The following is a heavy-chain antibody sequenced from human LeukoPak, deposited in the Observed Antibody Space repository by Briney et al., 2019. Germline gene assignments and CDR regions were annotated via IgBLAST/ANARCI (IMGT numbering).Heavy chain of an antibody. Sequence: GASVKVSCKASGYTFTSYYMHWVRQAPGQGLEWMGIINPSGGSTSYAQKFQGRVTMTRDTSTSTVYMELSSLRSEDTAVYYCARGGYNRNDAKGSNYYMDVWGKGTTVTVSS. D-gene: IGHD1-1*01. CDR1: GYTFTSYY. CDR3: ARGGYNRNDAKGSNYYMDV. V-gene: IGHV1-46*01. J-gene: IGHJ6*03. CDR2: INPSGGST.